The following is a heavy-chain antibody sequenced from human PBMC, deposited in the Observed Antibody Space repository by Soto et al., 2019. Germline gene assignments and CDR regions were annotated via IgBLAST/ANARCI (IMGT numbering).Heavy chain of an antibody. D-gene: IGHD3-22*01. CDR1: GGSISRGCYY. CDR2: IYYSGST. V-gene: IGHV4-31*03. CDR3: ARLYYYDSSGYGAFDI. Sequence: SETLSLTCTVAGGSISRGCYYWSWIRQQPGKGLEWIGYIYYSGSTYYNPSLKSRVTISVDTSKNQFSLKLSSVTAADTAVYYCARLYYYDSSGYGAFDIWGQGTMVTVSS. J-gene: IGHJ3*02.